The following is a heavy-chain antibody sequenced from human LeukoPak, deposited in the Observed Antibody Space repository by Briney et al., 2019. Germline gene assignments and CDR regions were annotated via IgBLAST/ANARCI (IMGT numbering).Heavy chain of an antibody. J-gene: IGHJ3*02. D-gene: IGHD2-2*01. V-gene: IGHV4-30-2*01. CDR3: ARGVVPAATDAFDI. Sequence: SETLSLTCTVSGGSISSGGYYWSWIRQPPGKGLEWIGYIYHSGSTYYNPSLKSRVTISVDRSKNQFSLKLSSVTAADTAVYYCARGVVPAATDAFDIWGQGTMVTVSS. CDR1: GGSISSGGYY. CDR2: IYHSGST.